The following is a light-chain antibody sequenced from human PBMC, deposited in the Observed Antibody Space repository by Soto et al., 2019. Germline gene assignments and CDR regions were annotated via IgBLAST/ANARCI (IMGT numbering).Light chain of an antibody. V-gene: IGKV3-20*01. Sequence: EIVLTQSPGTLSLSPGERATLSCRASQSVNNNYLAWYQQKPGQAPRLFIYAASTRATGIPERFSGSGSGTDFTLTISRLEPEDFAVYYCHQYGSAPRTFGQGTKVEIK. CDR3: HQYGSAPRT. CDR1: QSVNNNY. J-gene: IGKJ1*01. CDR2: AAS.